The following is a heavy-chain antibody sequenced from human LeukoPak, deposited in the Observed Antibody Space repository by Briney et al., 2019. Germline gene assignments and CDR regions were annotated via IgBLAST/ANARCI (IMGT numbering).Heavy chain of an antibody. J-gene: IGHJ6*02. CDR1: GFTFGDYA. V-gene: IGHV3-49*04. D-gene: IGHD3-22*01. CDR3: RGDSSGYYSDYGMDV. CDR2: IRSKAYGGTT. Sequence: GGSLRPSCTASGFTFGDYAMSWVRQAPGKGLEWVRFIRSKAYGGTTEYAASVKGRFTISRDDSKSIAYLQMNSLKTEDTAVYYCRGDSSGYYSDYGMDVWGQGTTVTVSS.